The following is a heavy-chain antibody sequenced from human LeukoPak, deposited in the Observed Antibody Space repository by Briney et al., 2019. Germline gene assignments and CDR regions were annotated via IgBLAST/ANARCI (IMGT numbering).Heavy chain of an antibody. V-gene: IGHV3-23*01. CDR3: AKVLRAGRVLTISLES. CDR2: ITPSGGGA. Sequence: PGGSLRLSCAASGFTFNAYAMHWVRQAPGEGLEWVSAITPSGGGAYYADSVRGRFIISRDNSRDTLYLQLNSLRAEDTAVYYCAKVLRAGRVLTISLESWGQGTLVTVSS. CDR1: GFTFNAYA. J-gene: IGHJ4*02. D-gene: IGHD3-10*01.